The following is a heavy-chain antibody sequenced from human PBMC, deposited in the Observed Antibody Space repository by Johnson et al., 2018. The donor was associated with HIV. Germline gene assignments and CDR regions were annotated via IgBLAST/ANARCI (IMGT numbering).Heavy chain of an antibody. CDR3: ASGDYGGNLDAFDI. J-gene: IGHJ3*02. V-gene: IGHV3-13*01. CDR2: IGTAGDT. Sequence: EKLVESGGGVVRPGGSLRLSCAASGFTFDDYGMHWVRQATGKGLEWVSAIGTAGDTYYPGSVKGRFTISRENAKNSLYLQMNSLRAGDTAVYYCASGDYGGNLDAFDIWGQGTMVTVSS. CDR1: GFTFDDYG. D-gene: IGHD4-23*01.